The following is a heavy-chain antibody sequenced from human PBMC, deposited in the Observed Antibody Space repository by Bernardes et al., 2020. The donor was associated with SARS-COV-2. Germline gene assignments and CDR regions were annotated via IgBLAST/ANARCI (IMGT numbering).Heavy chain of an antibody. CDR1: GFTFGSYA. CDR2: IIGSGVST. J-gene: IGHJ2*01. Sequence: GGSLRLSCVASGFTFGSYAMTWVRQAPGKGLEWVSAIIGSGVSTYYPDSVRGRYTISRDNSKNTLYLQMNSLRAEDTAIYYCARWVGVVPAATSTGWFLDLWGRGTLVTVSS. CDR3: ARWVGVVPAATSTGWFLDL. D-gene: IGHD2-2*01. V-gene: IGHV3-23*01.